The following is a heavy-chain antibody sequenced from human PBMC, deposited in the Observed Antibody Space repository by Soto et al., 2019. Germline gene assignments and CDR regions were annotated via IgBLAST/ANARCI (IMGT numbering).Heavy chain of an antibody. V-gene: IGHV4-39*01. J-gene: IGHJ3*02. Sequence: SETLSLTCSVSSGSISSRLYYWGWIRQPPGKGLEWSETIYSTVSTHYNPSLKSRVTISVDTSKNQFSLKLNTVTAAHTAVYYCARLPYYDTPPVTFDIWGQGAMVTVS. CDR2: IYSTVST. CDR3: ARLPYYDTPPVTFDI. CDR1: SGSISSRLYY. D-gene: IGHD3-22*01.